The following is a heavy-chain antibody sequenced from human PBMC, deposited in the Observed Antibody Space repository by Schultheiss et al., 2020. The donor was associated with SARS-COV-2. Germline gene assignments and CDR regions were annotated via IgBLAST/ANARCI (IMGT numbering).Heavy chain of an antibody. D-gene: IGHD1-7*01. CDR2: ISAYNGNT. Sequence: GESLKISCKASGYTFTSYGISWVRQAPGQGLEWMGWISAYNGNTNYAQKLQGRVTMTTDTSTSTAYMELRSLRSDDTAVYYCARRVSHNWNYVSAFDIWGQGTMVTVSS. J-gene: IGHJ3*02. CDR1: GYTFTSYG. V-gene: IGHV1-18*01. CDR3: ARRVSHNWNYVSAFDI.